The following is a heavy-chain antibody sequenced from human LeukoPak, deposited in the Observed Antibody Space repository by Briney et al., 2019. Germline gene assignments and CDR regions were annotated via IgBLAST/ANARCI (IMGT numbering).Heavy chain of an antibody. D-gene: IGHD5-18*01. V-gene: IGHV1-18*01. Sequence: ASVKVSCKASGYTFTNYGVSWVRQAPGQGLEWVGWISTYNGDTDYAQKFQGRVTLTTDTSTSTAYLELRSLRSDDTAVYYCARCRRGYSQGSSWPGRLAYWGQGTLVTVSS. J-gene: IGHJ4*02. CDR3: ARCRRGYSQGSSWPGRLAY. CDR2: ISTYNGDT. CDR1: GYTFTNYG.